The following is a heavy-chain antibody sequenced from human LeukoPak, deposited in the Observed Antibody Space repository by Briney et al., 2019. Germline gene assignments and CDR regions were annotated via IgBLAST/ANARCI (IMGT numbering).Heavy chain of an antibody. CDR2: IYYTGST. D-gene: IGHD3-10*01. Sequence: SETLSLTCTVSGGSITNYYWNWIRQPPGKGLEWIGNIYYTGSTNYNPSLKSRVTISVDTSKNQFSLNLNSVTAADTAVYYCARGDGYYGSGRSNWYFDLWGRGTLVTVFS. CDR1: GGSITNYY. CDR3: ARGDGYYGSGRSNWYFDL. V-gene: IGHV4-59*01. J-gene: IGHJ2*01.